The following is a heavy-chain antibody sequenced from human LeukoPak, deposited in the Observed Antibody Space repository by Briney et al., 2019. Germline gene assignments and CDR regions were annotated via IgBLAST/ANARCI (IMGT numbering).Heavy chain of an antibody. CDR3: ARDLIAAAGLETRESNWFDP. V-gene: IGHV1-18*01. J-gene: IGHJ5*02. CDR1: GYTFTSYG. CDR2: ISAYNGNT. D-gene: IGHD6-13*01. Sequence: ASVKVSCKASGYTFTSYGISWVRQAPGQGLEWMGWISAYNGNTNYAQKLQGRVTMTTDTSTSTAYMELRSLRSDDAAVYYCARDLIAAAGLETRESNWFDPWGQGTLVTVSS.